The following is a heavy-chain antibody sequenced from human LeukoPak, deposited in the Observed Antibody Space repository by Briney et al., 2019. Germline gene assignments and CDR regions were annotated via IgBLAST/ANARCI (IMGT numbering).Heavy chain of an antibody. V-gene: IGHV1-69*13. J-gene: IGHJ6*02. Sequence: ASVKVSCKASGGTFSSYAISWVRQAPGRGLEWMGGIIPIFGTANYAQKFQGRVTITADESTSTAYMELSSLRSEDTAVYYCARDRGYYGSGSYYYYGMDVWGQGTTATVSS. D-gene: IGHD3-10*01. CDR3: ARDRGYYGSGSYYYYGMDV. CDR1: GGTFSSYA. CDR2: IIPIFGTA.